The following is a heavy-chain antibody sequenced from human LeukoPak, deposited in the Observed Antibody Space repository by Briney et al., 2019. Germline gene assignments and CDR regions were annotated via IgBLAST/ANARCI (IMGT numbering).Heavy chain of an antibody. CDR3: ARGDFYRYYFDY. CDR2: IYTSGST. J-gene: IGHJ4*02. Sequence: SETLSLTCTVSGGSIRTYYWSWVWQPPGKGLEWIGYIYTSGSTNYNPSLKSRVTMSLDTSENQFSLKLSSVTAADTAVYYCARGDFYRYYFDYWGQGTLVTVSS. D-gene: IGHD2/OR15-2a*01. V-gene: IGHV4-4*09. CDR1: GGSIRTYY.